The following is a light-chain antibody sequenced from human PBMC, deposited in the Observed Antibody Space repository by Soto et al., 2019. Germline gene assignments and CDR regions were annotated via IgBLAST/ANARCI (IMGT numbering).Light chain of an antibody. J-gene: IGKJ1*01. CDR2: EAS. Sequence: EIVLTQFPATLSLSPGERATLSCRASQSVSTYVAWYQQKSGQAPRLLIYEASNRATGIPDRFSGSGSGTDFTLTISRLEPEDFAVYYCQHHATSPRTFGQGTKVDI. CDR3: QHHATSPRT. CDR1: QSVSTY. V-gene: IGKV3-11*01.